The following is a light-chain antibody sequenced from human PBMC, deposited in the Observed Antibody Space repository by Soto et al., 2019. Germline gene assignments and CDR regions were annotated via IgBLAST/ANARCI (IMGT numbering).Light chain of an antibody. CDR3: QHYNSYSGA. CDR2: EAS. J-gene: IGKJ1*01. CDR1: QSLSSC. Sequence: DFQMTQFPSTLSASVGDRVTITCRASQSLSSCLAWYQQKPGKAPKLLIYEASSLESGVPSRFSGSGSGTEFTLTISSLQPDDFATYYFQHYNSYSGAFGQGTKEEI. V-gene: IGKV1-5*03.